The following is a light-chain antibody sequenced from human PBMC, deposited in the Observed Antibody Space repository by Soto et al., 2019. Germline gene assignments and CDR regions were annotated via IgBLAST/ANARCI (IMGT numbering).Light chain of an antibody. CDR2: AAS. Sequence: DIQVAPSPSSLSSGLRDIVTITVRVSQSIGSFLNWCQQKPVKAPKFLIYAASSLQSGVQSRFSGGGPGTDFTLTISSLQPEDFATYYCQQSYNIPRTFGQGTRLAI. V-gene: IGKV1-39*01. J-gene: IGKJ5*01. CDR1: QSIGSF. CDR3: QQSYNIPRT.